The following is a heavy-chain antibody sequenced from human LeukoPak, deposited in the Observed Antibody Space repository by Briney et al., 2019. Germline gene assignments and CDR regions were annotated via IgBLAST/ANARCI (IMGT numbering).Heavy chain of an antibody. J-gene: IGHJ4*02. D-gene: IGHD3-16*02. CDR2: ISGSTSYI. V-gene: IGHV3-21*01. Sequence: GGSLRLSCAASGFTLSYYAMSWVRQAPGKGLEWVSSISGSTSYIYYADSVRGRFTISRDNAKNSLYLQMNSLRAEDTAVYYCARGSDFVWGSYRPYFDYWGQGTLVTVSS. CDR3: ARGSDFVWGSYRPYFDY. CDR1: GFTLSYYA.